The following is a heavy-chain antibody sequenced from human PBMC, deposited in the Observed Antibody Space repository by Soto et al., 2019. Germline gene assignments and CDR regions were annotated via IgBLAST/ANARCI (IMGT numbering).Heavy chain of an antibody. CDR3: AMELPTVRDIKNWFDP. D-gene: IGHD1-7*01. Sequence: QVQLVQSGAEVKKPGASVKVSCKASGYTFTSYYMHWVRQAPGQGLEWMGIINPSGGSTSYAQKFQGRVTMTRDTSTSTVYMELSSLRSEDTAVYYCAMELPTVRDIKNWFDPWGQGTLVTVSS. CDR2: INPSGGST. J-gene: IGHJ5*02. CDR1: GYTFTSYY. V-gene: IGHV1-46*03.